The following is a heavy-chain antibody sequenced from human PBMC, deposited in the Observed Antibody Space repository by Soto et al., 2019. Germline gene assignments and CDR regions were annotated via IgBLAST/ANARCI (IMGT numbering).Heavy chain of an antibody. D-gene: IGHD5-12*01. CDR1: GGTFSSYA. J-gene: IGHJ4*02. CDR2: IIPIFGTA. CDR3: ARAPGDGYHYVKGEIPGDFDY. Sequence: GASVKVSCKASGGTFSSYAISWVRQAPGQGLEWMGGIIPIFGTANYAQKFQGRVTITADESTSTAYMELSSLRSEDTAVYYCARAPGDGYHYVKGEIPGDFDYWGQGTLVTVSS. V-gene: IGHV1-69*13.